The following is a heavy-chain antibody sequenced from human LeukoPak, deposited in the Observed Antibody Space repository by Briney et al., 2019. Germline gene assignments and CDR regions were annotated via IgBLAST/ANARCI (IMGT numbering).Heavy chain of an antibody. Sequence: GGSLRLSCAASGFTFDDYAMHWVRQAPGKGLEWDSGISWNSGSIGYADSVKGRFTIFRDNAKNSLYLQMNSLRAEDTALYYCAKDSGSGGSLDYWGQGTLVTVSS. J-gene: IGHJ4*02. D-gene: IGHD2-15*01. V-gene: IGHV3-9*01. CDR2: ISWNSGSI. CDR1: GFTFDDYA. CDR3: AKDSGSGGSLDY.